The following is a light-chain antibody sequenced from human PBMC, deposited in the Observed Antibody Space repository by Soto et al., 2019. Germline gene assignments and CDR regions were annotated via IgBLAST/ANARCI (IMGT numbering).Light chain of an antibody. CDR2: GAS. CDR3: QQYGGSSLYT. Sequence: EIVLTQSPGTLSLSPGERATLSCRASQSVSSSSLGWYQQKPGQAPRLLIYGASTRATGIPDRFSGSGSGTDFTLTISRLDPEDFAVYYCQQYGGSSLYTFGQGTKLEIK. V-gene: IGKV3-20*01. J-gene: IGKJ2*01. CDR1: QSVSSSS.